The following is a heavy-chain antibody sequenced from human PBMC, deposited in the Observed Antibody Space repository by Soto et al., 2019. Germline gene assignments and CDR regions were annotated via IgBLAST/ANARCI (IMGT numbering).Heavy chain of an antibody. J-gene: IGHJ5*02. Sequence: QVQVQESGPGLVKPSETLSLTCTVSGGSISSYYWSWIRQPPGKGLEWIGYIYYSGSTNYNPSLKSRVTTSVDTSKNQFSLKLSSVTAADTAVYYCARVVGYCSGGTCYSGRFDPWGQGTLVTVSS. CDR1: GGSISSYY. D-gene: IGHD2-15*01. V-gene: IGHV4-59*01. CDR2: IYYSGST. CDR3: ARVVGYCSGGTCYSGRFDP.